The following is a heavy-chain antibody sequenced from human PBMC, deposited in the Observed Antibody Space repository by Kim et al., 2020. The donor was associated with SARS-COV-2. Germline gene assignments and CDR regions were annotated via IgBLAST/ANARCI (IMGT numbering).Heavy chain of an antibody. CDR2: IYISGAT. V-gene: IGHV4-59*12. D-gene: IGHD3-9*01. J-gene: IGHJ6*01. CDR3: ARVSAYYVVFIGSHAFYYG. Sequence: SETLSLTCIVSGGSISSYYWSWIRQPPGKGLEWIGCIYISGATNYNTTLKSRLTIPVDTSENKFSLNLCSVTAAVTAAYYCARVSAYYVVFIGSHAFYYG. CDR1: GGSISSYY.